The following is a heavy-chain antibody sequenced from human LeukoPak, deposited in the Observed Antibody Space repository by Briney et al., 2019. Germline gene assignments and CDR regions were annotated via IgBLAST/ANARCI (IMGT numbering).Heavy chain of an antibody. CDR1: GFTFSWYN. V-gene: IGHV3-21*01. CDR3: AKEARGFDY. J-gene: IGHJ4*02. CDR2: ISIGATYT. Sequence: GGSLRLSCAASGFTFSWYNMNWVRQAPGKGLEWVSSISIGATYTYFADSVKGRFTISRDNAKDSLYLQMNSLRAEDTAVYYCAKEARGFDYWGQGTLVTVSS.